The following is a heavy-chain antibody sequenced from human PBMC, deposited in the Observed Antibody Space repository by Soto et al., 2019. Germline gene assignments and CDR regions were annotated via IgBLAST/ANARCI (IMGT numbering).Heavy chain of an antibody. V-gene: IGHV3-33*08. CDR3: ARDPEVPAAIYYFDY. D-gene: IGHD2-2*02. J-gene: IGHJ4*02. Sequence: GGALSLSCAASGFTFSSYSMNSVRQAPGKGLEWVSFISNDGSTKYYADSVKGRFTISRDNSKNTLYLQMNSLRDEDTAVYYCARDPEVPAAIYYFDYWSQGTLVTVSS. CDR2: ISNDGSTK. CDR1: GFTFSSYS.